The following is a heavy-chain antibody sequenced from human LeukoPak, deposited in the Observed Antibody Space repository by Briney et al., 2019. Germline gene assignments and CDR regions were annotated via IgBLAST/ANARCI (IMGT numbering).Heavy chain of an antibody. CDR3: AKGPMVRGVIDY. CDR2: ISGSGGST. J-gene: IGHJ4*02. V-gene: IGHV3-23*01. D-gene: IGHD3-10*01. Sequence: GGPLRLSCAASGFTFSSYAMSWVRQAPGKGLECVSAISGSGGSTYYADSVKGRFTISRDNSKNTLYLQMNSLRAEDTAVYYCAKGPMVRGVIDYWGQGTLVTVSS. CDR1: GFTFSSYA.